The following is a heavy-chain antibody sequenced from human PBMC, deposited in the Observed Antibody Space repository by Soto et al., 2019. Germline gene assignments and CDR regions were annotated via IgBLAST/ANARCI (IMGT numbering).Heavy chain of an antibody. J-gene: IGHJ4*02. CDR2: IYYSGSP. Sequence: SETLSLTCSVSGGSISSGDHYWSWIRQSPGKGLEWIGYIYYSGSPYYNPSLKSRLTISVDTSKNQFSLKLSSVTAADTAVYYCAREVPEDYFDNWGQGTLVTVSS. CDR1: GGSISSGDHY. V-gene: IGHV4-30-4*01. CDR3: AREVPEDYFDN.